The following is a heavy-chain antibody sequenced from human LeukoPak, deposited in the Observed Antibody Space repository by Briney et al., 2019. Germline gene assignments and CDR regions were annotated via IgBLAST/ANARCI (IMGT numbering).Heavy chain of an antibody. Sequence: PSETLSLTCTVSGGSISSSSYYWGWIRQPPGKGLEWIGSIYYSGSTYYNPSLKSRVTISVDTSKNQLSLMLNSVTAADTAVYYCARESRRIAAAGPSYYMDVWGRGTTVTVSS. D-gene: IGHD6-13*01. CDR1: GGSISSSSYY. J-gene: IGHJ6*03. CDR3: ARESRRIAAAGPSYYMDV. CDR2: IYYSGST. V-gene: IGHV4-39*07.